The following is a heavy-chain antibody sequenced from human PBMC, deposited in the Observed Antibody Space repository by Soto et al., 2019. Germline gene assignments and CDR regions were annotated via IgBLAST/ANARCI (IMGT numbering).Heavy chain of an antibody. J-gene: IGHJ6*02. D-gene: IGHD3-22*01. CDR3: ASLPDYYDSTGHYGMDV. V-gene: IGHV4-31*03. CDR2: IYYSGST. Sequence: SETLSLTCTVSGGSISSGGYYWSWIRQHPGKGLEWIGYIYYSGSTYYNPSLKSRVTISVDTSKNQFSLKLSSVTAADAAVYYCASLPDYYDSTGHYGMDVWGQGTTVTVSS. CDR1: GGSISSGGYY.